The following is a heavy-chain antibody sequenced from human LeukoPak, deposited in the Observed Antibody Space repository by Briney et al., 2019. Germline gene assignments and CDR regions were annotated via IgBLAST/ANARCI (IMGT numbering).Heavy chain of an antibody. CDR3: AREDGEPQAFDI. CDR1: GFTFTRYA. Sequence: PGGSLRLSCAASGFTFTRYAMKWVRQAPGKGLVWVSRINSDGSSTSYADSVKGRFTISRDNAKNTLYLQMNSLRAEDTAVYYCAREDGEPQAFDIWGQGTMVTVSS. V-gene: IGHV3-74*01. D-gene: IGHD3-10*01. J-gene: IGHJ3*02. CDR2: INSDGSST.